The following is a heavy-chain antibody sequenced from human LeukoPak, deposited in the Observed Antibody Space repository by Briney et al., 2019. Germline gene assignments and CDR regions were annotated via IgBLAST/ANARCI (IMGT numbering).Heavy chain of an antibody. J-gene: IGHJ4*02. CDR2: ISSSGSTI. CDR3: AREGSSWSEGRLWYFDY. D-gene: IGHD6-13*01. V-gene: IGHV3-48*03. CDR1: GFTFSSYE. Sequence: GGSLRLSCAASGFTFSSYEMNWVRQAPGKGLEWVSYISSSGSTIYYADSVKGRFTISSDNAKNSLYLQMNSLRAEDTAVYYCAREGSSWSEGRLWYFDYWGQGTLVTVSS.